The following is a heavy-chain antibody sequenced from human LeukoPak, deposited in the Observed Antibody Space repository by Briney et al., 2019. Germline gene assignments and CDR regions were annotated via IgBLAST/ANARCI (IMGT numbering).Heavy chain of an antibody. D-gene: IGHD3-22*01. CDR2: ISSSGSAI. V-gene: IGHV3-48*02. J-gene: IGHJ4*02. Sequence: PGGSLRLSCEASRFTCSSYRMNNVRQAPGKGLEWVSYISSSGSAIYYADSVKGRFTISRDNAKSSLYLQMSSLRDEDTAVYYRARLGPDYSDSRGQCYIAYWGRGTLVTVSS. CDR3: ARLGPDYSDSRGQCYIAY. CDR1: RFTCSSYR.